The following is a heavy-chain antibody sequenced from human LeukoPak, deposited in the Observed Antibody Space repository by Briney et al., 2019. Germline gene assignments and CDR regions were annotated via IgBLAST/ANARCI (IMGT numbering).Heavy chain of an antibody. V-gene: IGHV4-30-2*02. CDR2: IYHSGSN. D-gene: IGHD6-13*01. CDR3: AEAAVSWYSVVLPYYYYYDIDV. J-gene: IGHJ6*02. CDR1: GGSISSGGFS. Sequence: ASQTLSLTCAVSGGSISSGGFSWSWIRQPPGKGLEWIGYIYHSGSNYYNPSLKSRVTISVDTSKNQFSVTLSSVTLTDKGFFFFAEAAVSWYSVVLPYYYYYDIDVWGQGTTVTVSS.